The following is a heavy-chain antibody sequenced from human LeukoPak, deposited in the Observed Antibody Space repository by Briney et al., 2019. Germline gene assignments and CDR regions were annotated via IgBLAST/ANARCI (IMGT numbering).Heavy chain of an antibody. CDR1: GGSISSYY. CDR2: IYSSGST. CDR3: ARHGNPYCGGDCYRGEFDY. V-gene: IGHV4-59*08. J-gene: IGHJ4*02. D-gene: IGHD2-21*02. Sequence: SETLSLTCTVSGGSISSYYWSWIRQPPGKGLEWIGYIYSSGSTNYNPSLKSRVTISVDTSKNQFSLKLSSVTAADTAVYYCARHGNPYCGGDCYRGEFDYWGQGTLVTVSS.